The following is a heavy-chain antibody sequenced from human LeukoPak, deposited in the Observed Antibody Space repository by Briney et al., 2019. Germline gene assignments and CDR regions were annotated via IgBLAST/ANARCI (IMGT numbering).Heavy chain of an antibody. CDR2: INYSGNT. CDR1: GGSISNYY. J-gene: IGHJ4*02. Sequence: PSETLSLTCTVSGGSISNYYWSWIRQPPGKGLEWIGYINYSGNTNYNPSLKSRVTISVDSSKNQFSLRLTSVTAADTAAYFCAREGRQDYVYFDYWGQGALVTVSS. CDR3: AREGRQDYVYFDY. D-gene: IGHD4-17*01. V-gene: IGHV4-59*01.